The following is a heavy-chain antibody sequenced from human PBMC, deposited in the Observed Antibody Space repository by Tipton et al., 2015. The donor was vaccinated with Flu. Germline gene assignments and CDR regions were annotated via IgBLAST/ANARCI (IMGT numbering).Heavy chain of an antibody. CDR3: ASGDFWSGYYTDY. CDR2: ISSSGSTI. V-gene: IGHV3-48*03. CDR1: GFTLSSYE. Sequence: VQLVQSGGGLVQPGGSLRLSCAASGFTLSSYEMNWVRQAPGKGLEWVSYISSSGSTIYYADSVKGRFTISRDNAKNSLYLQMNSLRAEDTAVYYCASGDFWSGYYTDYWGQGTLVTVSS. J-gene: IGHJ4*02. D-gene: IGHD3-3*01.